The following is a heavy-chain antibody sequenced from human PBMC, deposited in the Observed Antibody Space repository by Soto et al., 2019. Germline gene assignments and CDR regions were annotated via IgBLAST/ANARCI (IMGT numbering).Heavy chain of an antibody. CDR2: IYYSWST. J-gene: IGHJ4*02. CDR3: AIYGGNSVYFDY. V-gene: IGHV4-30-4*01. Sequence: QVQLQESGPGLVKPSQTLSLTCTVSGGSISSGDYYWSWIRQPPAKGLEWIGAIYYSWSTYYNPSLKCRVIISVDTSMIQFLLKLSSVTAAYTAVYYCAIYGGNSVYFDYWCQGTLVTVS. D-gene: IGHD4-17*01. CDR1: GGSISSGDYY.